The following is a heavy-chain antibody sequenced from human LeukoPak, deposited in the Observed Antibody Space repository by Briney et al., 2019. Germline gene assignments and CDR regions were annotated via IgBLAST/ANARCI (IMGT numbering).Heavy chain of an antibody. V-gene: IGHV1-8*01. CDR3: ARGYDFWSGYYTGYYYYGMDV. CDR2: MNPNSGNT. CDR1: GYTFTSSD. D-gene: IGHD3-3*01. Sequence: ASVKVSCKASGYTFTSSDFNWVRQATGQGLEWMGWMNPNSGNTGYAQKFQGRVTMTRNTSISTAYMELSSLRSEDTAVYYCARGYDFWSGYYTGYYYYGMDVWGQGTTVTVSS. J-gene: IGHJ6*02.